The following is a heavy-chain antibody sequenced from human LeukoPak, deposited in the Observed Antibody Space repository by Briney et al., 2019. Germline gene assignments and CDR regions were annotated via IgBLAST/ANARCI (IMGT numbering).Heavy chain of an antibody. D-gene: IGHD2-15*01. J-gene: IGHJ4*02. V-gene: IGHV7-4-1*02. CDR3: AREYCSSGSCYVWLDY. CDR1: GYTFTSYG. CDR2: INTNTGNP. Sequence: ASVKVSCKASGYTFTSYGISWVRQAPGQGLEWMGWINTNTGNPTYAQGFTGRFVFYLDTSVSTAYLQISSLKAEDTAVYYCAREYCSSGSCYVWLDYWGQGTLVTVSS.